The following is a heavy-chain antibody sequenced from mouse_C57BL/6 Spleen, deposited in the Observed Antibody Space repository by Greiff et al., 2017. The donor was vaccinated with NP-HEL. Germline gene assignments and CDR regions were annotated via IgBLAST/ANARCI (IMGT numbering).Heavy chain of an antibody. CDR1: GFTFSSYA. Sequence: EVMLVESGGGLVKPGGSLKLSCAASGFTFSSYAMSWVRQTPEKRLEWVATISDGGSYTYYPDNVKGRFTISRDNAKNNLYLQMSHLKSEDTAMYYWAREGGLRREKGYAMDYWGQGTSVTVSS. CDR2: ISDGGSYT. CDR3: AREGGLRREKGYAMDY. D-gene: IGHD2-4*01. V-gene: IGHV5-4*01. J-gene: IGHJ4*01.